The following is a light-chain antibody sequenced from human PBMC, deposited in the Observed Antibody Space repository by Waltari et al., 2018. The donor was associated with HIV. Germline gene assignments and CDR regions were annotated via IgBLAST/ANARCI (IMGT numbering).Light chain of an antibody. J-gene: IGLJ3*02. CDR3: QAWDSSSWV. Sequence: SYELTQPPSVSVSPGQTASTTCPGDKWEEKDVCWYQQKPGQSPVLVIYQDSKRPSGSPERFSGSNSGNTATLTISGTQAMDEADYYCQAWDSSSWVFGGGTKLTVL. V-gene: IGLV3-1*01. CDR2: QDS. CDR1: KWEEKD.